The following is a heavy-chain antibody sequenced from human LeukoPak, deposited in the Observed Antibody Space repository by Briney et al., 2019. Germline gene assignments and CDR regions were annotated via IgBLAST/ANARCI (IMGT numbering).Heavy chain of an antibody. CDR2: ISAYNGNT. J-gene: IGHJ4*02. D-gene: IGHD3-22*01. Sequence: ASVKVSCKASGYTFTSYGISWVRQAPGQGLEWMGWISAYNGNTNYAQKLQGRVTITTDTSTSTAYMELRSLRSDDTAVYYCARELYYYDSSGYYQIDYWGQGTLVTVSS. CDR3: ARELYYYDSSGYYQIDY. V-gene: IGHV1-18*01. CDR1: GYTFTSYG.